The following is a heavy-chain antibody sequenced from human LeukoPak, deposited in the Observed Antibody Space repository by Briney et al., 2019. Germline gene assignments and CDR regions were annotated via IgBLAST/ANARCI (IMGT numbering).Heavy chain of an antibody. J-gene: IGHJ4*02. CDR1: GGSISSGSYY. V-gene: IGHV4-61*02. CDR2: IYTSGST. Sequence: SQTLSLTCTVSGGSISSGSYYWSWIRQPAGKGLEWIGRIYTSGSTNYNPSLKSRVTISVDTSKNQFSLKLSSVTAADTAVYYCARVNYYGSGSSFYFDYWGQGTLVTVSS. D-gene: IGHD3-10*01. CDR3: ARVNYYGSGSSFYFDY.